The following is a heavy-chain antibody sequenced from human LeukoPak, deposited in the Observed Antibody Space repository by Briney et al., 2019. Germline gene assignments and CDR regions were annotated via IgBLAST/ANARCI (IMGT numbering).Heavy chain of an antibody. CDR1: GFTFSNSA. CDR3: AKGIYSSGWSYFDY. D-gene: IGHD6-19*01. CDR2: LSGIGITT. V-gene: IGHV3-23*01. Sequence: GGSLRLSCAASGFTFSNSAMSWVRQAPGKGLEWVSTLSGIGITTYYADSVKGRFTISRDNYKNTLYLQMNSLRAEDTAVYYCAKGIYSSGWSYFDYWGHGTLVTVPS. J-gene: IGHJ4*01.